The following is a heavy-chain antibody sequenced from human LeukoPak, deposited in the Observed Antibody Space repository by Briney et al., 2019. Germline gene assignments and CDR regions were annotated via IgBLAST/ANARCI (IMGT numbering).Heavy chain of an antibody. CDR2: IKQDGSEK. CDR1: GFTFSSYW. J-gene: IGHJ4*02. CDR3: ARVWVRIAAAGTLDY. V-gene: IGHV3-7*01. D-gene: IGHD6-13*01. Sequence: GRSLRLSSAASGFTFSSYWMSWVCQAPGKGLEWVANIKQDGSEKYYVDSVKGRFTISRDNAKNSLYLQMNSLRAADTPVYYCARVWVRIAAAGTLDYWGQGTVVTVSS.